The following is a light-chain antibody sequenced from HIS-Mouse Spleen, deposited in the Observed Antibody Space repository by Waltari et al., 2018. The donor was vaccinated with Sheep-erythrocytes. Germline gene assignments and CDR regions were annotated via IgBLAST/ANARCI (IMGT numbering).Light chain of an antibody. Sequence: DIQMTQSPSSLSASVGHRVTITCRASQSISSYLPWYQQKPGTAPKLLIYAASSVQSGVPARFRGSGSGTDFTLTISSLQPEDFATYYCQQSYSTPWTFGQGTKVEIK. V-gene: IGKV1-39*01. CDR2: AAS. CDR3: QQSYSTPWT. J-gene: IGKJ1*01. CDR1: QSISSY.